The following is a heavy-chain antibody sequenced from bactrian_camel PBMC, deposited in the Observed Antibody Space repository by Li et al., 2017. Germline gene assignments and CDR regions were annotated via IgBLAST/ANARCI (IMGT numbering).Heavy chain of an antibody. Sequence: HVQLVESGGGSVQAGGSLRLSCTVSTTTRNRLCMGWFRQVPGKEREGIAVLAPDGVASYGDPVMGRFTISKDNAKNILYLQMSSLKPEDTAMYYCAPVRALDCVSLRPTASTTWGQGTQVTVS. V-gene: IGHV3S53*01. CDR3: APVRALDCVSLRPTASTT. D-gene: IGHD1*01. J-gene: IGHJ6*01. CDR2: LAPDGVA. CDR1: TTTRNRLC.